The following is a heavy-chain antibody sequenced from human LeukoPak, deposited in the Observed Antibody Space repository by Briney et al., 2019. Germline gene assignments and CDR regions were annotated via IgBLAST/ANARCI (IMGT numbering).Heavy chain of an antibody. CDR2: IYYSAST. D-gene: IGHD6-13*01. Sequence: PSETLSLTCTVSGGSIRGYYWSWIRPPPRKGLEWVGYIYYSASTNYNPSLKSRVTISVVTSKNQVSLKLSSVTAADTAVYYCARGPLGSSWYEYGGQGTLVIVSS. CDR3: ARGPLGSSWYEY. J-gene: IGHJ4*02. V-gene: IGHV4-59*01. CDR1: GGSIRGYY.